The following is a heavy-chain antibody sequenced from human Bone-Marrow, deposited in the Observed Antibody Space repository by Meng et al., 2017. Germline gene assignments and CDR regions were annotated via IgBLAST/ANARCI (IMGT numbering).Heavy chain of an antibody. J-gene: IGHJ5*02. Sequence: SETLSLTCTVSGGSISSSSYYWGWIRQPPGKGLEWIGSIYYSGSTYYNPSLKSRVTISVDTSKNQFSLKLSSVTAADTAVYYCARDLSGSYYLSWFDPWGQGTLVPSPQ. CDR1: GGSISSSSYY. CDR2: IYYSGST. V-gene: IGHV4-39*07. D-gene: IGHD1-26*01. CDR3: ARDLSGSYYLSWFDP.